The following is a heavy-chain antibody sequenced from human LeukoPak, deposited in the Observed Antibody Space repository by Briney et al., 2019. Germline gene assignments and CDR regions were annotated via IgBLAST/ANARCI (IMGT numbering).Heavy chain of an antibody. V-gene: IGHV3-23*01. CDR1: GFTFSSYA. J-gene: IGHJ6*03. D-gene: IGHD1-26*01. CDR3: AKCDSGSYPYYYYMDV. Sequence: PGGSLRLSCAASGFTFSSYAMSWVRQAPGKGLEWVSAISGSGGSTYYADSVKGRFTISRDNSKNTLYLQMNSLRAEDTAVYYCAKCDSGSYPYYYYMDVWGEGTTVTVSS. CDR2: ISGSGGST.